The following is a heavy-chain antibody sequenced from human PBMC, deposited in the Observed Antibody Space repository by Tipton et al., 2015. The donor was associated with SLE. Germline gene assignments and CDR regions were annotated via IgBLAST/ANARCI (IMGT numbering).Heavy chain of an antibody. D-gene: IGHD2-15*01. J-gene: IGHJ3*02. CDR3: ARGYCSGGSCYPVDAFDI. V-gene: IGHV4-61*02. CDR1: GGSISSGSYY. Sequence: TLSLTCTVSGGSISSGSYYWSWIRQPAGKGLEWIGRIYTSGSTNYNPSLKSRVTISVDTSKNQFSLKLSSVTAADTAVYYCARGYCSGGSCYPVDAFDIWGQGTKVTVSS. CDR2: IYTSGST.